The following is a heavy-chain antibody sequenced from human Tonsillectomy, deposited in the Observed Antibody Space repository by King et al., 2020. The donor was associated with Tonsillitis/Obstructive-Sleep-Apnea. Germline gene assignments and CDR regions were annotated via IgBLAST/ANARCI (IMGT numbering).Heavy chain of an antibody. Sequence: VQLQESGPGLVKPSGTLSLTCAVSGGSISSSNWWSWVRQPPGKGLEWIGEIYHSGSTNYNPSLKSRVTISVDKSKNQFSLKLSSVTAADTAVYYCAREQGVMPSTYYYYYMDVWGKGTTVTVSS. V-gene: IGHV4-4*02. J-gene: IGHJ6*03. D-gene: IGHD3-16*01. CDR3: AREQGVMPSTYYYYYMDV. CDR2: IYHSGST. CDR1: GGSISSSNW.